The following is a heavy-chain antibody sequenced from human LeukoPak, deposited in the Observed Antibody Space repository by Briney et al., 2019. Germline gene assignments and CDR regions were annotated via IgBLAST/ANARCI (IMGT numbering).Heavy chain of an antibody. V-gene: IGHV3-23*01. D-gene: IGHD6-19*01. CDR1: GVTFSSYA. CDR2: ISGSGGST. Sequence: PGGSLRLSCAAAGVTFSSYAMSLVRQAPGKGLEWVSAISGSGGSTYYADPVKGRFTISRDNSKNTLYLQMNSLRAEDTAVYYCAKVPAGIGYSSGWYYFDYWGQGTLVTVSS. CDR3: AKVPAGIGYSSGWYYFDY. J-gene: IGHJ4*02.